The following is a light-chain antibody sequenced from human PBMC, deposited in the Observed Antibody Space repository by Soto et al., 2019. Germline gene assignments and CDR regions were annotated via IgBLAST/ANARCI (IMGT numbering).Light chain of an antibody. V-gene: IGLV1-40*01. J-gene: IGLJ1*01. CDR2: GNN. Sequence: QSVLTQPPSVSGAPGQRVTISCTGGSSNIGSTYDVHWYQQFPGTAPKLLICGNNNRPSGVPDRFSGSKSGTSASLAITGLQPGDEADYYCQSYDSTLRGSVFGTGTKLTVL. CDR1: SSNIGSTYD. CDR3: QSYDSTLRGSV.